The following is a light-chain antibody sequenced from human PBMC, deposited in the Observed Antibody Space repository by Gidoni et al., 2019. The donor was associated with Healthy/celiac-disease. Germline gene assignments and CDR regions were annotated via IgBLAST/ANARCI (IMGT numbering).Light chain of an antibody. J-gene: IGLJ3*02. CDR2: GTS. CDR3: QSYDSSLSGWV. Sequence: QSVLTQPPSVYGAPGQRVTISCSGSRSNIGAGYDVHWYQQFPGTAPKFLIYGTSDRPSGVPDRFSGSKSGTSASLAITGLQAEDEADYYCQSYDSSLSGWVFGGGTKLTVL. CDR1: RSNIGAGYD. V-gene: IGLV1-40*01.